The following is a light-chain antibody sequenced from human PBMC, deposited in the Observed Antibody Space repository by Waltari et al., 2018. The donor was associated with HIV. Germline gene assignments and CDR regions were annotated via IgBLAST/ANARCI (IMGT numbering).Light chain of an antibody. CDR3: QSYDSSLSGVI. V-gene: IGLV1-40*01. CDR2: GNT. CDR1: TSNIGAGYD. J-gene: IGLJ2*01. Sequence: QSVLTQPPSVSGAPGQRVTISCTGTTSNIGAGYDVHWYQQLPGTAPKLLIYGNTNRPSGVPDRFSGSTSGTSASLAITGLQADDEADFYCQSYDSSLSGVIFGGGTKLTVL.